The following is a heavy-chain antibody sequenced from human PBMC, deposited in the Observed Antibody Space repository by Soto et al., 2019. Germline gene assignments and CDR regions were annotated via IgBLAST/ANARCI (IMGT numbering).Heavy chain of an antibody. J-gene: IGHJ3*01. V-gene: IGHV3-74*01. CDR1: GFTFSYYW. CDR3: ARGDRGAFDL. D-gene: IGHD1-26*01. Sequence: EVQLVESGRGLVRPGGSLRLSCAASGFTFSYYWKHWVRQAPGKGLVWVSRIHSDGSSTTYADFVKGRFIISRDNARNTVDLQMNSVRVEDTAVYYCARGDRGAFDLWGQGTVVTVSS. CDR2: IHSDGSST.